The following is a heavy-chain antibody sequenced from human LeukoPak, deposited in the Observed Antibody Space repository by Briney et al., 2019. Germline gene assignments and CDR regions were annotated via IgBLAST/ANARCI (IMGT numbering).Heavy chain of an antibody. Sequence: QAGGSLRLSCAASGFTFSSYGMHWVRQAPGKGLEWVAFIRYDGSNKYYADSVKGRFTISRDNSKNTVYLQMNSLRAEDTAVYYCAKVLAVTSYGAKSVFDHWGQGTLVTVSS. CDR3: AKVLAVTSYGAKSVFDH. D-gene: IGHD4-23*01. J-gene: IGHJ4*02. CDR1: GFTFSSYG. CDR2: IRYDGSNK. V-gene: IGHV3-30*02.